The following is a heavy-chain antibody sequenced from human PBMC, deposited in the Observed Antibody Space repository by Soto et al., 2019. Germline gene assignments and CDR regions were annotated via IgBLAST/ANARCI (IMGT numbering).Heavy chain of an antibody. V-gene: IGHV1-24*01. CDR3: ATAVGLMGSQPAFDM. J-gene: IGHJ3*02. Sequence: ASVKVSCKVSGYSLTELSMHWVRQASGKGLEWMGGLDPDNDEPIYAQTFQGRVTMTEDTSADTAYMELSSLRSEDTAVYFCATAVGLMGSQPAFDMWGQGTKVSVS. CDR2: LDPDNDEP. CDR1: GYSLTELS. D-gene: IGHD2-8*01.